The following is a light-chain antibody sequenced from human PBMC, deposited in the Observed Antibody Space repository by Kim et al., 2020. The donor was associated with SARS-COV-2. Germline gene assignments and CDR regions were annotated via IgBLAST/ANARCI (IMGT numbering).Light chain of an antibody. Sequence: GQTGTMACSESSSNSGIATVNWYQKLPGTVHKLLIYDKDRRPSGVPDRFSGSKYGSSASLTISGLQSEDEGDYYCAEWDDTLNGPVCGGGTQLTVL. CDR3: AEWDDTLNGPV. V-gene: IGLV1-44*01. J-gene: IGLJ2*01. CDR2: DKD. CDR1: SSNSGIAT.